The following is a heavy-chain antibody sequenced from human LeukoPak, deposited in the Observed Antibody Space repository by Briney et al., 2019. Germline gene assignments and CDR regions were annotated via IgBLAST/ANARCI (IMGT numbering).Heavy chain of an antibody. D-gene: IGHD3-3*01. Sequence: PGGSLSFSCAASGFTFSTYGMHWVRPAPGKGLEWVAFIRYDGSNTYYADSVKGRFTVSRDNSKNTLYLQMNSLRAEDTAVYYCAKPSSNYDFWSGYSNWGQGTLVTVSS. V-gene: IGHV3-30*02. CDR3: AKPSSNYDFWSGYSN. J-gene: IGHJ4*02. CDR1: GFTFSTYG. CDR2: IRYDGSNT.